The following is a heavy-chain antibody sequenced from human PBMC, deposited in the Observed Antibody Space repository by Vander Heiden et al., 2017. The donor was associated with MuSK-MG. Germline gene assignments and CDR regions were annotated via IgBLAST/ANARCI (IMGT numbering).Heavy chain of an antibody. J-gene: IGHJ4*02. CDR3: ARLGDYYYTSFDY. CDR1: GGPVSPYY. D-gene: IGHD3-22*01. CDR2: VYYSGST. V-gene: IGHV4-59*02. Sequence: QVQLQESGPGLAQPSEPLSLPCTVPGGPVSPYYWSWIWQPPGKGLEWIGNVYYSGSTLYNPSLKSRVTISVDTSKNQFSLKLSSVTAADTAVYYCARLGDYYYTSFDYWGQGILVTVSS.